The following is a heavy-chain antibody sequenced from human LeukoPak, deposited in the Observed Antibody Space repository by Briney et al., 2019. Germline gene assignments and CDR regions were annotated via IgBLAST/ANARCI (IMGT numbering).Heavy chain of an antibody. CDR3: ARGVKALF. Sequence: PSETLSLTCTVSGGSISSHYWSWIRQPPGKGLEWIGYIYYSGSTNYNPSLKSRVTISVDTSKNQFSLKLSSVTAADTAVYYCARGVKALFWGQGTMVTVSS. J-gene: IGHJ3*01. CDR1: GGSISSHY. V-gene: IGHV4-59*11. D-gene: IGHD3-16*02. CDR2: IYYSGST.